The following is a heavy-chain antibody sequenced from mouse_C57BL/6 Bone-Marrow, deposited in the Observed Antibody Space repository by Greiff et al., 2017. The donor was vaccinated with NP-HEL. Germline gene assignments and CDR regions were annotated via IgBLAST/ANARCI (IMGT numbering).Heavy chain of an antibody. D-gene: IGHD1-1*01. Sequence: EVKLVESGGGLVQPKGSLKLSCAASGFSFNTYAMNWVRQAPGKGLEWVARIRSKSNNYATYYADSVKDRFTISRDDSESMLYLQMNNLKTEDTAMYYCVRHTHYYGSSPWYFDVWGTGTTVTVSS. CDR1: GFSFNTYA. J-gene: IGHJ1*03. CDR2: IRSKSNNYAT. CDR3: VRHTHYYGSSPWYFDV. V-gene: IGHV10-1*01.